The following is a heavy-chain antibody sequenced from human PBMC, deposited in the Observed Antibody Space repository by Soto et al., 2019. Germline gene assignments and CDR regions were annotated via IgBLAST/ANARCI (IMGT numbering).Heavy chain of an antibody. CDR2: MNPGSGDT. J-gene: IGHJ5*02. D-gene: IGHD3-10*01. Sequence: ASVKVSCKASGYSFTNNDVSWVRQATGQGLEWMGWMNPGSGDTGYAQKFQGRVTMTRDISIATAYMELSSLRSDDTAIYYCERMHTFGSLNWFDPWGQGTLVTVSS. CDR1: GYSFTNND. V-gene: IGHV1-8*01. CDR3: ERMHTFGSLNWFDP.